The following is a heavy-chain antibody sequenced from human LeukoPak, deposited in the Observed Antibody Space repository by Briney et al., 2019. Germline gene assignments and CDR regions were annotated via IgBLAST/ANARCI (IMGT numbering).Heavy chain of an antibody. D-gene: IGHD1-1*01. CDR2: IYYSGST. CDR1: GGSISSHY. J-gene: IGHJ4*02. V-gene: IGHV4-59*11. Sequence: SETLSLTCTVSGGSISSHYWSWIRQPPGKGLEWIGYIYYSGSTNYNPSLKSRVTISVDTSKNQFSLKLSSVTAADTAVYYCARGHNLRTPHFDYWGQGTLVTVSS. CDR3: ARGHNLRTPHFDY.